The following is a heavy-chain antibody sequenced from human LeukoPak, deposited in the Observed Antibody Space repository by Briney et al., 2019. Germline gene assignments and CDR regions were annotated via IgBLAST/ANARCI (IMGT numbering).Heavy chain of an antibody. Sequence: SVKVSCKASGGTFSSYAISWVRQAPGQGLEWMGGIIPIFGTANYAQKFQGRVTITADESTSTAYMELSSLRSEDTAVYYCAREATIFGVVYQEGGWFDPWGQGTLVTVSS. CDR1: GGTFSSYA. CDR3: AREATIFGVVYQEGGWFDP. CDR2: IIPIFGTA. V-gene: IGHV1-69*01. J-gene: IGHJ5*02. D-gene: IGHD3-3*01.